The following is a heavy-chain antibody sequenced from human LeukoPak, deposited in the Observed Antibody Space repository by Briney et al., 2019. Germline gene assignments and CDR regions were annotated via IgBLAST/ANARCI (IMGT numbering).Heavy chain of an antibody. J-gene: IGHJ6*02. V-gene: IGHV4-34*01. D-gene: IGHD2-2*01. CDR3: AGVIVVVPAATWAPGYYYYGMDV. Sequence: PSETLSLTCAVYGGSFSGYYWSWIRQPPGKGLEWIGEINHSGSTNYNPSLKSRVTISVDTSKNQFSLKLSSVTAADTAVYYCAGVIVVVPAATWAPGYYYYGMDVWGQGTTVTVSS. CDR1: GGSFSGYY. CDR2: INHSGST.